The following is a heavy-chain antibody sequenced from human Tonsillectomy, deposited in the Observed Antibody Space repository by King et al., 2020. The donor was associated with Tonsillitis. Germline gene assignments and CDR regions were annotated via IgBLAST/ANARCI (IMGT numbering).Heavy chain of an antibody. CDR2: IKRKTDGGTT. CDR3: PTDGLLEA. Sequence: QLVQSGGGLVKPGGSLRLSCAASGFTFTNAWMSWVRQAPGKGLEWVGRIKRKTDGGTTDYAGTVKDRFTISRDDSKNTLYLQMNRLKIEDTAVYYCPTDGLLEAWGQGTLVTVSS. J-gene: IGHJ4*02. CDR1: GFTFTNAW. D-gene: IGHD3-10*01. V-gene: IGHV3-15*01.